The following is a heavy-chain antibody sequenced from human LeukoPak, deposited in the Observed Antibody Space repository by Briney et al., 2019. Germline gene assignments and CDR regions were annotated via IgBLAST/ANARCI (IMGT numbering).Heavy chain of an antibody. D-gene: IGHD2/OR15-2a*01. J-gene: IGHJ6*03. CDR1: GYTFTGYY. Sequence: ASVKVSCKASGYTFTGYYMHWVGQAPGQGLEWMGWINPNSGGRNYAQKFQGRVTMTRDRSISTAYVELSRLRCDDRAVYYCATDSRRYYMDVWGKGTTVTISS. CDR2: INPNSGGR. V-gene: IGHV1-2*02. CDR3: ATDSRRYYMDV.